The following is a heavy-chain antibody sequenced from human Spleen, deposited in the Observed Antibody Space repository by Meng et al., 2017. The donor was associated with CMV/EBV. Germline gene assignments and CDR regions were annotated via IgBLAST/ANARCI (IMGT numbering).Heavy chain of an antibody. CDR3: ARDRPNYDFWSGYYTLCYYYGMDV. V-gene: IGHV1-18*01. CDR2: ISAYNGNT. J-gene: IGHJ6*02. D-gene: IGHD3-3*01. Sequence: ASVKVSCKASGYSLTSYGISWVRQAPGQGLEWMGWISAYNGNTNYAQKLQGRVTMTTDTSTSTAYMELRSLRSDDTAVYYCARDRPNYDFWSGYYTLCYYYGMDVWGQGTTVTVSS. CDR1: GYSLTSYG.